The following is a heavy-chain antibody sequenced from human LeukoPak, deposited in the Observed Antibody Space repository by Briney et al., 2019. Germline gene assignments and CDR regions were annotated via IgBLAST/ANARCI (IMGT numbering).Heavy chain of an antibody. J-gene: IGHJ5*02. CDR3: ARHDSYSSSFPYNWFDP. CDR1: GGSFSSYA. D-gene: IGHD6-13*01. CDR2: IIPLFGAP. V-gene: IGHV1-69*06. Sequence: SVKVSCKASGGSFSSYAINWVRQAPGQGLEWMGGIIPLFGAPNYAQKFQGRVTITADKSTTTAYMELSRLRSEDTAVYFCARHDSYSSSFPYNWFDPWGQGTLVTVSS.